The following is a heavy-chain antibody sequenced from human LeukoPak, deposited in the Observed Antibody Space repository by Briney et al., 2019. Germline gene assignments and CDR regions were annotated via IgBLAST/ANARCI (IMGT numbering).Heavy chain of an antibody. Sequence: SVKVSCKASGGTFSSYTISWVRQAPGQGLEWVGRSIPILGVANYAQKFQGRVTISADKSTNTAYMELISLRSEDTAVYYCAGGAGITLIAAHFWGRGPLVTVST. CDR3: AGGAGITLIAAHF. J-gene: IGHJ4*02. D-gene: IGHD3-22*01. CDR2: SIPILGVA. V-gene: IGHV1-69*02. CDR1: GGTFSSYT.